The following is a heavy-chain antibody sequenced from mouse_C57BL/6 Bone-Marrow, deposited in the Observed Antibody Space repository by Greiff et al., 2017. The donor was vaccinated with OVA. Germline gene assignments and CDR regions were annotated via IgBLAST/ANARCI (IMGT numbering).Heavy chain of an antibody. CDR3: ARSPRYDPGYAMDY. Sequence: VHLVESGPGLVQPSQSLSITCTVSGFSLTSYGVHWVRQSPGKGLEWLGVIWSGGSTAYNAAFISRLSISKDNSKSQVFFKMNSLQADDTAIYYCARSPRYDPGYAMDYWGQGTSVTVSS. D-gene: IGHD2-3*01. CDR1: GFSLTSYG. J-gene: IGHJ4*01. CDR2: IWSGGST. V-gene: IGHV2-2*01.